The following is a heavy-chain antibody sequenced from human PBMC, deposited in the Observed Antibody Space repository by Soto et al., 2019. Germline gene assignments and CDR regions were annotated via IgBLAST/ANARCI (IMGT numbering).Heavy chain of an antibody. CDR2: ISYDGSNK. CDR3: ARPNSIPLLMDV. Sequence: QVQLVESGGGVVQPGRSLRLSCAASGFTFSSYAMHWVRQAPGKGLEWVAVISYDGSNKYYADSVKGRFTISRDNSKNTLYLQMNSLRAEDTAVYYCARPNSIPLLMDVWGQGTMVTVSS. V-gene: IGHV3-30-3*01. CDR1: GFTFSSYA. D-gene: IGHD1-7*01. J-gene: IGHJ6*02.